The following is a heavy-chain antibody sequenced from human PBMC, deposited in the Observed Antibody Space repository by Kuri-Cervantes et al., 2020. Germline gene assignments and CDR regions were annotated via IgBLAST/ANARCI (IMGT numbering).Heavy chain of an antibody. CDR3: ARVGYSYATYGMDV. J-gene: IGHJ6*02. V-gene: IGHV4-34*01. CDR2: INHSGST. CDR1: GGSFSGYY. D-gene: IGHD5-18*01. Sequence: SQTLSLTCAVYGGSFSGYYWSWIRQPPGKGLEWIGEINHSGSTYYNPSLKSRVTISVDTSKNQFSLKLSSVTAADTAVYYCARVGYSYATYGMDVWGQGTTVTVSS.